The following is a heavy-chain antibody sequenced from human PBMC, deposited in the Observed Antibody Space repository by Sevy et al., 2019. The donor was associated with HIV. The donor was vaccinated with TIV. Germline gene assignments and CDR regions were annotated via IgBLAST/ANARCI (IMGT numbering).Heavy chain of an antibody. CDR2: IRATGAST. Sequence: GGSLRLSCAASGFTFNNYAMNWVRQAPGKGLEWVSAIRATGASTYYADSVKGQFTISIDNSNNTLFLQMNSLRAEDTALYYYAKSFPTYGTGWEFDYWGQGTLVTVSS. CDR3: AKSFPTYGTGWEFDY. J-gene: IGHJ4*02. V-gene: IGHV3-23*01. CDR1: GFTFNNYA. D-gene: IGHD6-19*01.